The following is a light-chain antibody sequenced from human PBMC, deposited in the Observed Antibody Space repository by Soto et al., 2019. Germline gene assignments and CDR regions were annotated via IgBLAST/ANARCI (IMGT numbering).Light chain of an antibody. CDR2: KAS. J-gene: IGKJ1*01. Sequence: GDRVTITCRASQRIGSWLAWYQQRPGKAPKLLIYKASTLEGGVPSRFSGGGSGTEFTLTISNLQPDDFATYYCQQYNSNFWAFGQGTKVEIK. CDR3: QQYNSNFWA. V-gene: IGKV1-5*03. CDR1: QRIGSW.